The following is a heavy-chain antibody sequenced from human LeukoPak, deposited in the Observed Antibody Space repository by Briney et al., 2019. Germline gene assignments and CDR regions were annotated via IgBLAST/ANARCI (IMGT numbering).Heavy chain of an antibody. CDR2: ISGSGGST. J-gene: IGHJ4*02. CDR1: GFTFSSYA. V-gene: IGHV3-23*01. D-gene: IGHD3-9*01. Sequence: GGSLRLSCAASGFTFSSYAMSWVRQAPGKGLEWVSGISGSGGSTYYADSVKGRFTISRDNSKNTVYLQVNSLRAEDTAVYYCAKGVSGHYDILTGYDYWGQETLVTVSS. CDR3: AKGVSGHYDILTGYDY.